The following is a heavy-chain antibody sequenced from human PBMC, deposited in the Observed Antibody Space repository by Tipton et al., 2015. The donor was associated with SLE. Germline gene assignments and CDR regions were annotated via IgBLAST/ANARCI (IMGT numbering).Heavy chain of an antibody. CDR3: ARMPSGSPLDWYFDL. D-gene: IGHD1-26*01. V-gene: IGHV4-59*07. J-gene: IGHJ2*01. Sequence: TLSLTCTVSGGSMNDYYWSWIRQPPGKGLEWIGYIYYTGSSNHNPSLKGRVTMSVDTSKNQFSLSVNSVTAADTAVYYCARMPSGSPLDWYFDLWGRGALVPVSS. CDR1: GGSMNDYY. CDR2: IYYTGSS.